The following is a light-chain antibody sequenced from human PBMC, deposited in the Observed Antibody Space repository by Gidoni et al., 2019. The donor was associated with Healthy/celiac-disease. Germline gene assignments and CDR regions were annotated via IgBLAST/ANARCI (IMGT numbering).Light chain of an antibody. CDR3: QQSYSTPWA. V-gene: IGKV1-39*01. CDR1: QSISSD. CDR2: AAS. J-gene: IGKJ1*01. Sequence: DIQMTQSPSYLSASVGDRVTITCLASQSISSDLNWYQQKPGKAPNLLIYAASSLQSGVPSRFSGSGSGTDFTLTISSLQPEDFATYYCQQSYSTPWAFGQGTKVEIK.